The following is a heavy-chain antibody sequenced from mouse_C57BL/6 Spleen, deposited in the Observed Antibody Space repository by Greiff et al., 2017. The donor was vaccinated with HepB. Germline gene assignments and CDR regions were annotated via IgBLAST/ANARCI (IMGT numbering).Heavy chain of an antibody. CDR2: INPSSGYT. D-gene: IGHD2-4*01. CDR1: GYTFTSYT. Sequence: QVQLQQSGAELARPGASVKMSCKASGYTFTSYTMHWVKQRPGQGLEWIGYINPSSGYTKYNQKFNDKATLTADKSSSTAYMQLRSLTSEDSAVYYCARRIYYDYDDYFDYWGQGTTLTVSS. CDR3: ARRIYYDYDDYFDY. J-gene: IGHJ2*01. V-gene: IGHV1-4*01.